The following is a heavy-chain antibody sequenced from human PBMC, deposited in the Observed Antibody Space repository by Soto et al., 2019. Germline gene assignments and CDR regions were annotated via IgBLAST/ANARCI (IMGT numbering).Heavy chain of an antibody. CDR1: GLSLSTTVVG. Sequence: QITLKESGPTLVKPTQTLTLTCTSSGLSLSTTVVGVGWIRQPPGKALEWLALIYWDGDKRYSPSLMSRLTITKDTSKNQVVLTMTNMDPVDSATYYCVQSRCVGDCLQHYSSQSYYGLDVWGQGTTVTVS. CDR3: VQSRCVGDCLQHYSSQSYYGLDV. J-gene: IGHJ6*02. V-gene: IGHV2-5*02. D-gene: IGHD2-21*02. CDR2: IYWDGDK.